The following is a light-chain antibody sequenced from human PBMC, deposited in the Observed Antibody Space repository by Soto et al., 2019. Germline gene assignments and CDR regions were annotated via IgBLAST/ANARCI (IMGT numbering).Light chain of an antibody. V-gene: IGKV2-24*01. CDR2: KIS. J-gene: IGKJ2*01. CDR3: MQATQFPPYT. CDR1: QSIRHNDGNTY. Sequence: DIVMTQTPLSSPVTLGQPASISCRSSQSIRHNDGNTYLSWLQQRPGQPPRLLIYKISNRLSGVQDRFCGTGAGTDFTLTISRVEAEDVGVYYCMQATQFPPYTFGQGTKLEIE.